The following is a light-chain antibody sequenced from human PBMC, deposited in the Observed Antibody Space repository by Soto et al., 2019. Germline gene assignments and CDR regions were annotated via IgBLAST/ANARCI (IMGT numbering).Light chain of an antibody. Sequence: DIQRTQSPSTLGGAGGDMVTITCRASQSISSWLLWYQQKPGQAPKLLIYDASSLETGVSSRFSGSRSGTEFTLTTSSLQPDDFATYYCHHYHTYSRTFGQGTTVDIK. CDR3: HHYHTYSRT. CDR2: DAS. V-gene: IGKV1-5*01. J-gene: IGKJ1*01. CDR1: QSISSW.